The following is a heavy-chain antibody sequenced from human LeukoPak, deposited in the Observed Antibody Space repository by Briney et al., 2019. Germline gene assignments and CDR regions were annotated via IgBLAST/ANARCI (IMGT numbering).Heavy chain of an antibody. D-gene: IGHD3-10*01. CDR3: ASERVYGSGSYYRYYYMDV. CDR1: GGSFSGYY. J-gene: IGHJ6*03. Sequence: SQTLSLTCAVYGGSFSGYYWSWIRHPPGKGLEWIGEINHSGSTNYNPSPKSRVTISVDTSKNQFSRKLSSVTAADTAVYYCASERVYGSGSYYRYYYMDVWGKGTTVTVSS. CDR2: INHSGST. V-gene: IGHV4-34*01.